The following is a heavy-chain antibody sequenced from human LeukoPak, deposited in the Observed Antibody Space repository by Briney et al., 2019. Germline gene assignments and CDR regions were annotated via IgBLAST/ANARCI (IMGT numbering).Heavy chain of an antibody. CDR1: GGSISSGDYY. Sequence: PSQTLSLTCTVSGGSISSGDYYWSWIRQPPGKGLEWIGYIYYSGSTYYNPSLKSRVTISLDTSKNQFSLKLSSVTAADTAVYYCARTTGAYNWFDPWGKGTLVTVSS. V-gene: IGHV4-30-4*08. CDR2: IYYSGST. CDR3: ARTTGAYNWFDP. J-gene: IGHJ5*02. D-gene: IGHD1-1*01.